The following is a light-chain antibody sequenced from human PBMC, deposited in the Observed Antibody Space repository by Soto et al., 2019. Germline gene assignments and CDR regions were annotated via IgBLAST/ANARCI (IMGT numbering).Light chain of an antibody. Sequence: DIQMTQSPSSLSASVGDRVTIACRASQSISRYLNWYQQKPGKSPKILIDTASSLQSGVPSRFSGGGSGTDFTLTISGLQPEDFAIYYCQQSYSSPRTFGQGTRVEVK. CDR1: QSISRY. J-gene: IGKJ1*01. CDR3: QQSYSSPRT. CDR2: TAS. V-gene: IGKV1-39*01.